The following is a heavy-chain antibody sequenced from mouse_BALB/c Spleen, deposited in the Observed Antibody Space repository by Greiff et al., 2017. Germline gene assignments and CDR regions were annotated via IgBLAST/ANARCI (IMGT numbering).Heavy chain of an antibody. CDR2: ISSGSSTI. V-gene: IGHV5-17*02. J-gene: IGHJ4*01. CDR1: GFTFSSFG. D-gene: IGHD1-1*01. Sequence: EVMLVESGGGLVQPGGSRKLSCAASGFTFSSFGMHWVRQAPEKGLEWVAYISSGSSTIDYADTVKGRFTISRDNPKNTLFLQMTSLRSEDTAMYYCAIRHYYGSSWGAMDYWGQGTSVTVSS. CDR3: AIRHYYGSSWGAMDY.